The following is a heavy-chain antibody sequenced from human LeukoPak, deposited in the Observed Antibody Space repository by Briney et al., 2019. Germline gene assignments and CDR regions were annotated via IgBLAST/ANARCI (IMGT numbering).Heavy chain of an antibody. V-gene: IGHV3-11*01. CDR3: ARDRGRVVAATYYFDY. J-gene: IGHJ4*02. CDR2: ISSSGSTI. Sequence: PGGSLRLSCAASGFTFSDYYMSWIRQAPGKGLEWVSYISSSGSTIYYADSVKGRFTISRDNAKNSLYLQMNILRAEDTAVYYCARDRGRVVAATYYFDYWGQGTLVTVSS. D-gene: IGHD2-15*01. CDR1: GFTFSDYY.